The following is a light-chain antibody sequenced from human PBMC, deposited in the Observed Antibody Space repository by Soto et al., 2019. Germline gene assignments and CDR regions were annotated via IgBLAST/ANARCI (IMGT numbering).Light chain of an antibody. CDR2: AAT. Sequence: DIQMTQAPSSLSASVGDTVTITCRASQDIRNDLGWYQQKPGMAPKRLIYAATNLQRGVPSRFIGSGSGSAFTLTIAGVQPEDFATYYCLQHNVYPLTFGGGTKVEIK. CDR1: QDIRND. J-gene: IGKJ4*01. V-gene: IGKV1-17*01. CDR3: LQHNVYPLT.